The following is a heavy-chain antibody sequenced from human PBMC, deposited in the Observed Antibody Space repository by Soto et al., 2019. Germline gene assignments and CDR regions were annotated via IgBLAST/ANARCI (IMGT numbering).Heavy chain of an antibody. V-gene: IGHV2-5*02. J-gene: IGHJ4*02. CDR3: ARSGREQWLAPMPFDY. Sequence: QITLKESGPTLVKPTQTLTLTCTFSGFSLSTSGVGVGWIRQPPGKALEWLALIYWDDDKRYSPSLKSRLTLTKDPSKNQVVLTTTNMDPVDTATYYCARSGREQWLAPMPFDYWGQGTLVTVSS. D-gene: IGHD6-19*01. CDR1: GFSLSTSGVG. CDR2: IYWDDDK.